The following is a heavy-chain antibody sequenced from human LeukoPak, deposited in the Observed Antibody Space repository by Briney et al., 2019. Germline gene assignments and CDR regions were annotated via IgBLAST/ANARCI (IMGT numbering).Heavy chain of an antibody. CDR1: DFTLRTAG. D-gene: IGHD2-2*01. CDR2: IKSNGDGGTT. CDR3: TADGNCQTTSCY. V-gene: IGHV3-15*01. Sequence: GGSLRLSCPPLDFTLRTAGMSGAPRAPGRGREGIGRIKSNGDGGTTEFAAPVKGRFTISRDDSKNTLYLQMNSLETEDTAVYYCTADGNCQTTSCYWGRGALVTVSS. J-gene: IGHJ4*02.